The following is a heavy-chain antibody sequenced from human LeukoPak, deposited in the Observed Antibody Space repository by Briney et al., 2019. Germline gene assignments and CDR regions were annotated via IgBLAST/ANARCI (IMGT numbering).Heavy chain of an antibody. V-gene: IGHV6-1*01. CDR3: ARRLTQYDCFDP. CDR1: GDSVSSNSVT. CDR2: TYYRPTWYN. D-gene: IGHD2-2*01. Sequence: SQTLSLTCAISGDSVSSNSVTWNWIRQSPSRGLEWLGGTYYRPTWYNDYAVSVRGRITVNPDTSKNQFSLHLNSVTPEDTAVYYCARRLTQYDCFDPWGQGILVTVSS. J-gene: IGHJ5*02.